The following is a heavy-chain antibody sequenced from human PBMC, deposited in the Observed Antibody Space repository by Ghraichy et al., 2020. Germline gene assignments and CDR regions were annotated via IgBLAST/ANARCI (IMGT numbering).Heavy chain of an antibody. CDR3: ARDNCSGGSCYYDWFDP. V-gene: IGHV6-1*01. D-gene: IGHD2-15*01. CDR1: GDSVSSNSAA. J-gene: IGHJ5*02. Sequence: SCAISGDSVSSNSAAWNWIRQSPSRGLEWLGRTYYRSKWYNDYAVSVKSRITINPDTSKNQFSLQLNSVTPEDTAVYYCARDNCSGGSCYYDWFDPWGQGTLVTVSS. CDR2: TYYRSKWYN.